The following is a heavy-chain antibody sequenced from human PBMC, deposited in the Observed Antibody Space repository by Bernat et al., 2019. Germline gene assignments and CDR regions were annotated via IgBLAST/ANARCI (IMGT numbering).Heavy chain of an antibody. Sequence: QVQLVESGGGVVQPGRSLRLSCAASGFTFSSYGMHWVRQAPGKGLEWVAVIWYDRSNKYYADSVKGRFTISRDNSKNTLYLQMNSLRAEDTAVYYCARDRVTMVRGVPTLGYWGQGTLVTVSS. CDR3: ARDRVTMVRGVPTLGY. D-gene: IGHD3-10*01. CDR2: IWYDRSNK. J-gene: IGHJ4*02. V-gene: IGHV3-33*01. CDR1: GFTFSSYG.